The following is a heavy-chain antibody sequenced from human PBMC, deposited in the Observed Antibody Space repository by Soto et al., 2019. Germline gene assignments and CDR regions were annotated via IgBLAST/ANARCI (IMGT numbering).Heavy chain of an antibody. Sequence: GGSLRLSCAASGFTFSSYCMHWVRQAPGKGLEWVAVISYDGSNKYYADSVKGRFTISRDNSKNTLYLQMNSLRAEDTAVYYCAGEGGSGYYNYYGMDVWGQGTTVTVSS. V-gene: IGHV3-30*03. CDR3: AGEGGSGYYNYYGMDV. D-gene: IGHD3-22*01. J-gene: IGHJ6*02. CDR2: ISYDGSNK. CDR1: GFTFSSYC.